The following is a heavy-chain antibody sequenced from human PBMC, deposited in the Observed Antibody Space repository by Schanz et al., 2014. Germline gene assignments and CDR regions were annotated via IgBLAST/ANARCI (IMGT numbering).Heavy chain of an antibody. Sequence: QVQLVQSGAEVKKPGASMKVSCKASGYTFTTYYMLWVRQAPGQGLEWMGWISAYNGNTNYAQKLQGRVTMTTDTSTSTAYMELRSLRSDDTAVYYCARGGYSSGWYDRDIAHCDYWGQGTLVTVSS. V-gene: IGHV1-18*01. J-gene: IGHJ4*02. CDR1: GYTFTTYY. D-gene: IGHD6-19*01. CDR2: ISAYNGNT. CDR3: ARGGYSSGWYDRDIAHCDY.